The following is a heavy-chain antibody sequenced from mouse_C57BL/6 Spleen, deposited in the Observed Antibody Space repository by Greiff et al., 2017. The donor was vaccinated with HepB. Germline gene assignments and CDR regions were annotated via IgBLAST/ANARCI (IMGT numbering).Heavy chain of an antibody. J-gene: IGHJ3*01. Sequence: VKLMESGAELVKPGASVKISCKASGYAFSSYWMNWVKQRPGKGLEWIGQIYPGDGDTNYNGKFKGKATLTADKSSSTAYMQLSSLTSEDSAVYFCARRGGISPSFAYWGQGTLVTVSA. CDR1: GYAFSSYW. V-gene: IGHV1-80*01. D-gene: IGHD2-4*01. CDR3: ARRGGISPSFAY. CDR2: IYPGDGDT.